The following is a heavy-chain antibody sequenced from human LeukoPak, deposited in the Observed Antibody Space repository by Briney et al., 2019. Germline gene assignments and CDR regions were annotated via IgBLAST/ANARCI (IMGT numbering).Heavy chain of an antibody. CDR3: ARVSYYDSSANRGAYVY. CDR1: DASLSGYC. Sequence: SETLSLTFSVYDASLSGYCLSWIRQPPGKGLEWIGEINHSGSTNYNLSLKSRVTISVDKSKHQFSLNLSSVPAADTAVYYCARVSYYDSSANRGAYVYCGQGTLVTVSS. J-gene: IGHJ4*02. V-gene: IGHV4-34*01. CDR2: INHSGST. D-gene: IGHD3-22*01.